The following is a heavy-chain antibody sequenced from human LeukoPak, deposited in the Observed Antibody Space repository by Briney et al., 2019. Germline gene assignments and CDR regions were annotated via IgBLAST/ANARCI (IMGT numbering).Heavy chain of an antibody. J-gene: IGHJ6*04. D-gene: IGHD7-27*01. CDR3: AKGGLGGDV. V-gene: IGHV3-7*03. CDR2: IKQDGSEK. CDR1: GFTFSSYW. Sequence: PGGSLRLSCAASGFTFSSYWMSWVRQAPGKGLEWVANIKQDGSEKYYVDSVKGRFTISRDNSKNTLYLQMNSLRAEDTAVYYCAKGGLGGDVWGKGTTVTISS.